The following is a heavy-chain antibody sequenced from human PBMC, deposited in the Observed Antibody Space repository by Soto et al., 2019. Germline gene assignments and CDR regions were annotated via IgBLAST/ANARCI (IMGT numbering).Heavy chain of an antibody. CDR1: GYTFTSYD. CDR2: MNPNSGNT. V-gene: IGHV1-8*01. CDR3: ARGRYSSSWYSSTLSYGMDV. J-gene: IGHJ6*02. D-gene: IGHD6-13*01. Sequence: QVQLVQSGAEVKKPGASVKVSCKASGYTFTSYDINWVRQATGQGLEWMGWMNPNSGNTGYAHKFQGRVTMTRNTSISTAYMELSSLRSEDTAVYYCARGRYSSSWYSSTLSYGMDVWGQGTTVTVSS.